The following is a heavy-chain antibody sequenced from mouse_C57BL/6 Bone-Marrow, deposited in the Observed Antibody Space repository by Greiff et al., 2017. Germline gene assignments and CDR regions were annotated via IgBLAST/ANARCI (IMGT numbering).Heavy chain of an antibody. D-gene: IGHD2-5*01. CDR2: IWSGGST. CDR1: GFSLTSYG. CDR3: ATLLYSNYTYYYAMDY. Sequence: QVQLQQSGPGLVQPSQSLSITCTVSGFSLTSYGVHWVRQSPGKGLEWLGVIWSGGSTDYNAAFISRLSISKDNSKSQVFFKMNSLQADDTAIDYCATLLYSNYTYYYAMDYWGQGTSVTVSS. V-gene: IGHV2-2*01. J-gene: IGHJ4*01.